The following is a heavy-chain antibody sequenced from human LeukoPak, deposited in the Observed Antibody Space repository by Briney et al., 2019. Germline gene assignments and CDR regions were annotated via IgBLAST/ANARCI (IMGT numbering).Heavy chain of an antibody. Sequence: ASVKVSCKASGYTFTSYGISWVRQAPGQGLEWMGWISAYNGNTNYAQKLQGRVTMTTDTSTSTAYVELRSPRSDDTAVYYCAREGSSTSLYGGYYYYYMDVWGKGTTVTVSS. CDR2: ISAYNGNT. J-gene: IGHJ6*03. CDR1: GYTFTSYG. CDR3: AREGSSTSLYGGYYYYYMDV. V-gene: IGHV1-18*01. D-gene: IGHD2-2*01.